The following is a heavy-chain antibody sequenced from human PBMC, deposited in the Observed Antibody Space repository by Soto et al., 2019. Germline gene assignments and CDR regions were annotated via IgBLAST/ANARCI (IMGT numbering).Heavy chain of an antibody. D-gene: IGHD6-13*01. CDR3: ARGDSNSWSDY. J-gene: IGHJ4*02. CDR2: ISYDGTNK. CDR1: EFTFSSYA. V-gene: IGHV3-30*01. Sequence: PGWSLSLSCTASEFTFSSYAMYWVLKAPGKGLGWVAVISYDGTNKYYADSVKGRFTISRDNSKNTLSLQMNSLRPEDTAVYYCARGDSNSWSDYWGQGTLVTVSS.